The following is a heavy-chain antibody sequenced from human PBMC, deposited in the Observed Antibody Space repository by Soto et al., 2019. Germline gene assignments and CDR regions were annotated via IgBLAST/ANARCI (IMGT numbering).Heavy chain of an antibody. CDR3: ARAPETPTIFGVVRPYFFNH. CDR2: IFYSGSS. Sequence: SETLSLTCTVSGGSLSSYYWTWIRQSPGKGLEWMGHIFYSGSSTYNPSLRGRVIISADTSKNQFYLRLSSVTAADTAVYYCARAPETPTIFGVVRPYFFNHWGQGTLVTVSS. D-gene: IGHD3-3*01. V-gene: IGHV4-59*12. CDR1: GGSLSSYY. J-gene: IGHJ4*02.